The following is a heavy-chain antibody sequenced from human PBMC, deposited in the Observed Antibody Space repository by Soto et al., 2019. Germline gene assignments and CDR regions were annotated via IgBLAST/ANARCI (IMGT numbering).Heavy chain of an antibody. J-gene: IGHJ6*03. D-gene: IGHD4-4*01. CDR1: GGSFSGYY. CDR3: ARGPHSNYYHYYYMDV. CDR2: INHSGST. Sequence: SETLSLTCAVYGGSFSGYYWSWIRQPPGKGLEWIGEINHSGSTNYNPSLRSRVTISVDTSKNQFSLKLSSVTAADTAVYYCARGPHSNYYHYYYMDVWGQGTTVTVSS. V-gene: IGHV4-34*01.